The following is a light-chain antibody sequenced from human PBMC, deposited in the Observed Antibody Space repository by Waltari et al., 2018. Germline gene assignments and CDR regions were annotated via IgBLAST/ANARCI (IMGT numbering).Light chain of an antibody. CDR2: GAS. J-gene: IGKJ4*01. CDR1: QNIHDN. V-gene: IGKV3-15*01. Sequence: EVLMTQSPATLSVSPGERVTLSCRASQNIHDNLAWYQQKPGQAPRLLIYGASTRATDIPARFRGSGSGTECTLTINSLQSEDLGIYYCQQYNKWPPLTFGGGTKVEIK. CDR3: QQYNKWPPLT.